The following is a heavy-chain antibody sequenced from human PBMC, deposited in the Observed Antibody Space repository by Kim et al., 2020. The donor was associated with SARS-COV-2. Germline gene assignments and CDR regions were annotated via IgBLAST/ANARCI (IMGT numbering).Heavy chain of an antibody. V-gene: IGHV3-21*01. CDR2: ISSSSSYI. CDR3: ARVRAGDYVYYYYGMDV. D-gene: IGHD4-17*01. Sequence: GGSLRLSCAASGFTFSSYSMNWVRQAPGKGLEWVSSISSSSSYIYYADSVKGRFTISRDNAKNSLYLQMNSLRAEDTAVYYCARVRAGDYVYYYYGMDVWGQGTTVTVSS. CDR1: GFTFSSYS. J-gene: IGHJ6*02.